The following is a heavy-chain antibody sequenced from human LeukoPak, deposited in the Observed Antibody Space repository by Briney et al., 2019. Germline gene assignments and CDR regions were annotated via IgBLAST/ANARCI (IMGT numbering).Heavy chain of an antibody. V-gene: IGHV1-18*01. D-gene: IGHD6-19*01. J-gene: IGHJ5*02. Sequence: ASVKVSCKASGYTFTSYGISWVRQAPGQGLEWMGWISPYNGNADYAQKFQGRVTMTTDTSTSTAYMELRSLRSDDTAVYYCARVGVGYSDGWYAGYWFGPWGQGTPVTVSP. CDR2: ISPYNGNA. CDR1: GYTFTSYG. CDR3: ARVGVGYSDGWYAGYWFGP.